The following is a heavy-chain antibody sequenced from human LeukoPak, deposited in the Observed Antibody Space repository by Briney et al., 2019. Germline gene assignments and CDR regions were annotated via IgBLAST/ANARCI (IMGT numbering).Heavy chain of an antibody. D-gene: IGHD6-19*01. J-gene: IGHJ4*02. CDR2: IKPDGSEK. CDR1: GLTFSTYW. V-gene: IGHV3-7*03. CDR3: AKVSSSAEDY. Sequence: GGSLRLSCVASGLTFSTYWMSWVRQAPGRGLEWVAYIKPDGSEKSYVDSVKGRFTISRDNAKNSLYLQMNSLRAEDTAVYYCAKVSSSAEDYWGQGTLVTVSS.